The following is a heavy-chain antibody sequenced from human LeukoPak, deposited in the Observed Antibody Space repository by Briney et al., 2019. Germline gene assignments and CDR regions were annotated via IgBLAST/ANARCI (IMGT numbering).Heavy chain of an antibody. CDR2: LDYTGTT. CDR1: GGSISSTNYF. J-gene: IGHJ5*02. V-gene: IGHV4-39*07. CDR3: ARDAASTVRGNWFDP. Sequence: SETLSLTCTVSGGSISSTNYFWGWIRQPPGKGLEWLGTLDYTGTTYYNPSLKSRVTVSVDTSKNQFSLRLSSVTAADTAVYYCARDAASTVRGNWFDPWGQGTLVTVSS. D-gene: IGHD4-17*01.